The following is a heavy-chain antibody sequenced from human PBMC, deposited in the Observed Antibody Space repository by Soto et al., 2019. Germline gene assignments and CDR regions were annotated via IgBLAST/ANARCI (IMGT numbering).Heavy chain of an antibody. CDR3: ARDGDGRMTTAPHYYNGMDV. Sequence: SETLSLTCTVSGGSLGGYYWSWIRQPPGKGLEWIGYVFYTGRANYNASLKSRVSISLDTSTYKSSLKLSSVTAADPAVYYCARDGDGRMTTAPHYYNGMDVWGPGTTVTVSS. D-gene: IGHD4-4*01. CDR2: VFYTGRA. J-gene: IGHJ6*02. V-gene: IGHV4-59*01. CDR1: GGSLGGYY.